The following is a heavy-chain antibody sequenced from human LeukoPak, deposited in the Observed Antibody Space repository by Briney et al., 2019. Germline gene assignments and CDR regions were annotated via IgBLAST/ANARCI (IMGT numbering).Heavy chain of an antibody. J-gene: IGHJ4*02. CDR2: IYYSGST. CDR1: GGSIRSSSYY. D-gene: IGHD6-19*01. CDR3: ARQVVAVAGTGYFDY. V-gene: IGHV4-39*01. Sequence: SETLSLTCTVSGGSIRSSSYYWGWIRQPPGKGLDWIGGIYYSGSTYYNASLKSRGTISVDTSKNQFSLKLNSVTAADTAVYFCARQVVAVAGTGYFDYWGQGTLVTVSS.